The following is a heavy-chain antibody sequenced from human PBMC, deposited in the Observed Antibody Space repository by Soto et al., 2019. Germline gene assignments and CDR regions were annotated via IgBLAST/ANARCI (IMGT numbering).Heavy chain of an antibody. J-gene: IGHJ6*02. CDR2: IDPSDSYT. Sequence: PGESLKISCKGSGCSFTSYWISWVRQMPGKGLEWMGRIDPSDSYTNYSPSFQGHVTISADKSISTAYLQWSSLKASDTAMYYCARRSKGGEILPYYYYGMDVWGQGTTVTVSS. CDR1: GCSFTSYW. V-gene: IGHV5-10-1*01. D-gene: IGHD1-26*01. CDR3: ARRSKGGEILPYYYYGMDV.